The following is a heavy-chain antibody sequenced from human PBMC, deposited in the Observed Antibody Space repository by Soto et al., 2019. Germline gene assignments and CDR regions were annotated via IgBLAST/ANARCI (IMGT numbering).Heavy chain of an antibody. Sequence: SETLSLTFSVSGGSISYNSDYWGWIRQPPGKGLEWVGGIFYTGTTYYSPSLKDRVTISVDTSKNSFSLNLTSVTAADTAVYFCARLVVVAPVANAWGQGTLVTVSS. CDR2: IFYTGTT. D-gene: IGHD2-2*01. CDR3: ARLVVVAPVANA. CDR1: GGSISYNSDY. J-gene: IGHJ5*02. V-gene: IGHV4-39*02.